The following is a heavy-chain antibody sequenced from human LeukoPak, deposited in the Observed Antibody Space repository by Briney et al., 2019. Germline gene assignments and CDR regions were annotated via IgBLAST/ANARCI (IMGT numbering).Heavy chain of an antibody. Sequence: VASVKVSCKASGYTFTSYGISWVRQAPGQGLEWMGWISVYNGNTNYAQKFQGRVTMTTDTSTSTAYMELRSLRSDDTAVYYCATHSTRIAVRPSDYYYMDVWGKGTTVTVSS. CDR2: ISVYNGNT. CDR1: GYTFTSYG. CDR3: ATHSTRIAVRPSDYYYMDV. J-gene: IGHJ6*03. V-gene: IGHV1-18*01. D-gene: IGHD6-6*01.